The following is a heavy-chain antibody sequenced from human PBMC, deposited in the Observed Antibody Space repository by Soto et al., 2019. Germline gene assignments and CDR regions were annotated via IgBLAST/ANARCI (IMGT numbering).Heavy chain of an antibody. CDR3: AREATMVRGVSQHFDY. Sequence: SETLSLTCAVSSGSISSSNWWSWVRQPPGKGLEWIGEIYHSGSTNYNPSLKSRVTISVDKSKNQFSLKLSSVTAADTAVYYCAREATMVRGVSQHFDYWGQGTLVTVSS. J-gene: IGHJ4*02. D-gene: IGHD3-10*01. V-gene: IGHV4-4*02. CDR2: IYHSGST. CDR1: SGSISSSNW.